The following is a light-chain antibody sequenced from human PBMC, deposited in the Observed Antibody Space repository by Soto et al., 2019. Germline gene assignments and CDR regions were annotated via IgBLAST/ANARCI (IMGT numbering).Light chain of an antibody. Sequence: QSALTQPPSASGSPGQSVTISCSGTSNDVGGYNYVSWYQHHPGKAPKLLIYEVTSRPSGVSNRFSGSRSGNTASLGISGLQAEDEADYYCSSYTSSSTVVFGGWTKLTVL. V-gene: IGLV2-14*01. CDR3: SSYTSSSTVV. CDR1: SNDVGGYNY. CDR2: EVT. J-gene: IGLJ2*01.